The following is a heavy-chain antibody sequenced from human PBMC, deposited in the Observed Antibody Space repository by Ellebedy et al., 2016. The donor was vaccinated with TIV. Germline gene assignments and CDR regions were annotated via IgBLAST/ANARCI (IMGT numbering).Heavy chain of an antibody. Sequence: GESLKISCAASGFTVSNNYMRWVRQAPGKGLEWVSLIYSGGDTAYADSVKGRFTISRDNSKNTLYLQMNSLRVEDTAVYYCARDPPASGTRTWGWGQGTLVTVSS. V-gene: IGHV3-66*01. D-gene: IGHD7-27*01. J-gene: IGHJ4*02. CDR2: IYSGGDT. CDR1: GFTVSNNY. CDR3: ARDPPASGTRTWG.